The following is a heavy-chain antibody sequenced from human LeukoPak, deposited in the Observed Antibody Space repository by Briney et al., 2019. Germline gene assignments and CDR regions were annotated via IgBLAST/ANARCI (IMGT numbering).Heavy chain of an antibody. CDR1: GYSISSGYY. D-gene: IGHD1-26*01. CDR2: IYSSGST. CDR3: AKSGGYGLIDY. V-gene: IGHV4-38-2*02. Sequence: SETLSLTCTVSGYSISSGYYWGWIRQPPGKGLEWIGSIYSSGSTYYNTSLQSRVTISIETSKNQISLRLKSVTAADTAMYYCAKSGGYGLIDYWGQGTLVTVSS. J-gene: IGHJ4*02.